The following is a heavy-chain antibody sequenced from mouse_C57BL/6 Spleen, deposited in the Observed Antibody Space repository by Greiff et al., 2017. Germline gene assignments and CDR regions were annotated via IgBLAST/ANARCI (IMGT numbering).Heavy chain of an antibody. V-gene: IGHV14-1*01. CDR1: GFNIKDYY. CDR3: TRYYYGSSYLDY. CDR2: IDPEDGDT. D-gene: IGHD1-1*01. Sequence: EVQLQPSGAELVRPGASVKLSCTASGFNIKDYYMHWVKQRPEQGLAWIGRIDPEDGDTEYAPKFQGKATMTADTSSNTAYLQLSSLTSEDTAVYYCTRYYYGSSYLDYWGQGTTLTVSS. J-gene: IGHJ2*01.